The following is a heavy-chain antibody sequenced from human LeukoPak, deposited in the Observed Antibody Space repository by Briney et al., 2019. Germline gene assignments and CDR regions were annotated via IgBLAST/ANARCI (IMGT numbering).Heavy chain of an antibody. CDR1: GYTFTDYY. D-gene: IGHD4-17*01. Sequence: GASVKVSCKASGYTFTDYYIHWVRQAPGQGLEWMGWINSKTGGTNYAQKFQGRVTMTKDTSISTAYMDLSSLRSDDTAVYYCARDRPASTVTLPGVYWGQGTLVTVSS. V-gene: IGHV1-2*02. CDR3: ARDRPASTVTLPGVY. J-gene: IGHJ4*02. CDR2: INSKTGGT.